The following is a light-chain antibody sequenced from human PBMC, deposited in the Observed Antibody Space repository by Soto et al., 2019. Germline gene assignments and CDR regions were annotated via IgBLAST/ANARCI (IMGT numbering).Light chain of an antibody. CDR3: QQYGTSPYN. J-gene: IGKJ2*01. Sequence: EIVLTQSPDTLSLSPGERATLSCRASQTVSGAYLAWYQQKPGQAPRLLIYGASTRATGIPARFSGSGSGTEFTLTISRLEPEDFAVYYCQQYGTSPYNFGQGTKVDIK. CDR2: GAS. CDR1: QTVSGAY. V-gene: IGKV3-20*01.